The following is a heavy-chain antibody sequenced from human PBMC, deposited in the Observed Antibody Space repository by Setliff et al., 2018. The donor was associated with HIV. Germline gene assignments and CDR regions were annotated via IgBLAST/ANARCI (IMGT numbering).Heavy chain of an antibody. D-gene: IGHD4-17*01. J-gene: IGHJ3*01. Sequence: SETLSLTCTVHGDSTSSSSYYWGWIRQPLGQGREWMRSIYYSGSTYYNPSLKSRVSISVDTSKSQFSLELISVTAADTAVYYCARQPLSRRRGTAVTTVGAFDFWGQGTKVTVSS. CDR2: IYYSGST. V-gene: IGHV4-39*01. CDR1: GDSTSSSSYY. CDR3: ARQPLSRRRGTAVTTVGAFDF.